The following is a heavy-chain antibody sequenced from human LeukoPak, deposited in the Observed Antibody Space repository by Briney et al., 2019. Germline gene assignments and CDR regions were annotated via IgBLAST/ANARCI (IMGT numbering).Heavy chain of an antibody. D-gene: IGHD2-8*01. V-gene: IGHV3-74*01. CDR3: ARDADGPGSLIDY. J-gene: IGHJ4*02. CDR1: GFTFSSYW. CDR2: GSSDGSTT. Sequence: AGGSLRLSCAASGFTFSSYWMQWVRQAPGKGLEWVSRGSSDGSTTTYADSVKGRFTISRDNGKNTLYLQMNSLRAEDTAVYYCARDADGPGSLIDYWGQGTLVTVSS.